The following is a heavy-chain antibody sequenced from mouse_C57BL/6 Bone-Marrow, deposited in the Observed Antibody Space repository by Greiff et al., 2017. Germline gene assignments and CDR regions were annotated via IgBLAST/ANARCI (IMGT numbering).Heavy chain of an antibody. D-gene: IGHD1-1*01. CDR1: GYSITSGYY. V-gene: IGHV3-6*01. Sequence: ESGPGLVKPSQSLSLTCSVTGYSITSGYYWNWIRQFPGNKLEWMGYISYDGSNNYNPSLKNRISITRDTSKNQFFLKLNSVTTEDTATYYCARDPYYSGSRSGYFEVWGTGTTVTVSS. CDR2: ISYDGSN. CDR3: ARDPYYSGSRSGYFEV. J-gene: IGHJ1*03.